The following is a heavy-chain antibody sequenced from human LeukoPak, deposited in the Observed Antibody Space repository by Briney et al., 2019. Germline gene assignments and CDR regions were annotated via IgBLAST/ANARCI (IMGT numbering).Heavy chain of an antibody. J-gene: IGHJ4*02. CDR3: ASRIFYYGSGSSRYYFDY. CDR2: IYPGDSDA. Sequence: GESLKISCKGSGYSFNSYWIGWVRQMPGKGLKWMGIIYPGDSDARYSPSFQGQVTISADKSISTASVQWSSLKASDTAMYYCASRIFYYGSGSSRYYFDYWGQGTLVTVSS. CDR1: GYSFNSYW. D-gene: IGHD3-10*01. V-gene: IGHV5-51*01.